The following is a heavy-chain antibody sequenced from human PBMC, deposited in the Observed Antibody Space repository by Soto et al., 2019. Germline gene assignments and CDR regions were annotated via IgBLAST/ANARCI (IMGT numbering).Heavy chain of an antibody. Sequence: PGGSLRLSSAASGFTLSSYAMSWVRQATGKGLEWVSAISGSGGSAYYADSVKGRFTISRDNSKNTLYLQMNSLRAEDTAVYYYAKNPGYYYDSTGYHFAYWGQGTLVTVSS. V-gene: IGHV3-23*01. CDR2: ISGSGGSA. D-gene: IGHD3-22*01. CDR3: AKNPGYYYDSTGYHFAY. J-gene: IGHJ4*02. CDR1: GFTLSSYA.